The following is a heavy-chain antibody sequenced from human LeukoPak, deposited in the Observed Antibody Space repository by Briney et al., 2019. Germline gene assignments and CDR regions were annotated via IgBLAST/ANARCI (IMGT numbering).Heavy chain of an antibody. CDR3: ARDLGSIAYCGGDCLLSKYYYYYMDV. Sequence: PGGSLRLSCAASGFTFSSYGMHWVRQTPGKGLEGVAFIRYDGSIKHYADSVKGRFTISRDNSRNTLYLQMNSLRAEDTAVYYCARDLGSIAYCGGDCLLSKYYYYYMDVWGKGTTVTISS. D-gene: IGHD2-21*02. CDR2: IRYDGSIK. J-gene: IGHJ6*03. V-gene: IGHV3-30*02. CDR1: GFTFSSYG.